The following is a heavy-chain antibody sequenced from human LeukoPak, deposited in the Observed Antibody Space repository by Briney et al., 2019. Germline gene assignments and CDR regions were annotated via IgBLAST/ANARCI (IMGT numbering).Heavy chain of an antibody. Sequence: GSLRLSFAASGFAFSGYYMSWIRKAPGKGLEWLSYISSSSNILYSADSVKGRFAISRDRAKKSLHLQMNGLRAEDTAVYYCASLGYCVSGSFYHLDSFLLWGQGTLVAVSS. CDR3: ASLGYCVSGSFYHLDSFLL. J-gene: IGHJ3*01. CDR1: GFAFSGYY. CDR2: ISSSSNIL. V-gene: IGHV3-11*04. D-gene: IGHD2-2*03.